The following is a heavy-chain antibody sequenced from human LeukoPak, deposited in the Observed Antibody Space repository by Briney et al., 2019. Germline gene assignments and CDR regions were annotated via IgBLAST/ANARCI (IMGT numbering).Heavy chain of an antibody. Sequence: ASVKVSCKASGYTFTSYGISWVRQAPGQGLEWMGWISAYNGNTNCAQKLQGRVTMTTDTSTSTAYMELRSLRSDDTAVYYCASTYDSSGYYAQGYWGQGTLVTVSS. J-gene: IGHJ4*02. CDR2: ISAYNGNT. V-gene: IGHV1-18*01. D-gene: IGHD3-22*01. CDR3: ASTYDSSGYYAQGY. CDR1: GYTFTSYG.